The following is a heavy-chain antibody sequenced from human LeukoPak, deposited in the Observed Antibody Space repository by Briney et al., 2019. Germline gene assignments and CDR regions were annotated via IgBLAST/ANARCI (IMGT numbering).Heavy chain of an antibody. CDR2: IKGDGIST. V-gene: IGHV3-74*01. Sequence: GGSLRLSCAASGFDFSSNWMHWVRHAPGQGLVWVSRIKGDGISTNYADSVKGRFTISRDIAKNTLYLQMNSLRAEDTGVYYCAKLVAYGDTFDYWGQGTLVTVSS. CDR3: AKLVAYGDTFDY. J-gene: IGHJ4*02. CDR1: GFDFSSNW. D-gene: IGHD4-17*01.